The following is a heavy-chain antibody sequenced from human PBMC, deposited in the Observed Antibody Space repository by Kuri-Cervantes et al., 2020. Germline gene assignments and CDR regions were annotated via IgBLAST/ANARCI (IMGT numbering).Heavy chain of an antibody. V-gene: IGHV3-33*01. Sequence: GESLKISCAASGFTFSSYGMHWVRQAPGKGLERVAVIWYDGSNKYYADSVKGRFTISRDNSKNTLYLQMNSLRAEDTAVYYCARDPTMVRGVIYYYYYGIDVWGQGTTVTRLL. J-gene: IGHJ6*02. CDR1: GFTFSSYG. CDR2: IWYDGSNK. CDR3: ARDPTMVRGVIYYYYYGIDV. D-gene: IGHD3-10*01.